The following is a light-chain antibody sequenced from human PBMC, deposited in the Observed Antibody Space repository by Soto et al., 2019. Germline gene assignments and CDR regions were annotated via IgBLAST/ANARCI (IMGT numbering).Light chain of an antibody. CDR1: QSVSSD. Sequence: ILMPQSPATLSVSPGERATLSCRACQSVSSDLAWYQKRPGQAPRILIYGASTRATGIAARFSGSGSGTEFTLTISSLQSEDSALDDGHQYNNSGTFGQGTKVEVK. V-gene: IGKV3-15*01. CDR3: HQYNNSGT. J-gene: IGKJ1*01. CDR2: GAS.